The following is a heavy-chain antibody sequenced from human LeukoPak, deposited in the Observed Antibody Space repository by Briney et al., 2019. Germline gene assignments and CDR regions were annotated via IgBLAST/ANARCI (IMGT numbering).Heavy chain of an antibody. J-gene: IGHJ4*02. CDR3: ARGSFGVVISLDY. CDR2: IYYSGST. V-gene: IGHV4-30-4*08. D-gene: IGHD3-3*01. Sequence: SETLSLTCTVSGGSISSGDYYWSWMRQPPGNGLEWIGYIYYSGSTYYNPSLKSRVTISVDTSKNQFSLKLSSVTAADTAVYYCARGSFGVVISLDYWGQGTLVTVSS. CDR1: GGSISSGDYY.